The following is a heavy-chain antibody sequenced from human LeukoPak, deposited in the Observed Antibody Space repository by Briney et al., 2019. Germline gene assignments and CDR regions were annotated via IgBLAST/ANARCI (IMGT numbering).Heavy chain of an antibody. CDR3: TKVVVSGSGDYFAS. CDR2: ISGSGETI. J-gene: IGHJ4*02. CDR1: GFNFRSSA. V-gene: IGHV3-23*01. D-gene: IGHD6-19*01. Sequence: PGGSLRLSCAASGFNFRSSAMAWVRLTPGKGLEWVSSISGSGETIHNADSVKGRFVISRDNSKNTLTLLMSSLGAEDTAVYYCTKVVVSGSGDYFASWGQGTLVTVSS.